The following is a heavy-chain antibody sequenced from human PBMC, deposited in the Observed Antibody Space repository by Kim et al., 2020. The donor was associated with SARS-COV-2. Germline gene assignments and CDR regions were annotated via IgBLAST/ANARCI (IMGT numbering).Heavy chain of an antibody. V-gene: IGHV3-23*01. J-gene: IGHJ4*02. D-gene: IGHD6-19*01. Sequence: YADTWKGRFTISRDNSKNTLYMQMHSLRAEETAVYYCEKGTVAGTGAWDYWGQGTLVTVSS. CDR3: EKGTVAGTGAWDY.